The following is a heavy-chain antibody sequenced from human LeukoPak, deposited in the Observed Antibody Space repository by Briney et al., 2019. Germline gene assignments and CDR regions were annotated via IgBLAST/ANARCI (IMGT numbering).Heavy chain of an antibody. J-gene: IGHJ4*02. CDR1: GFTFSGYW. CDR3: VRDLYRIVVVPHYFDY. D-gene: IGHD3-22*01. V-gene: IGHV3-7*01. Sequence: GGSLRLSCAASGFTFSGYWMGWVRQAPGKGLEWVANIKQDGSEKYYVDSVKGRFTISRDNAKNSLYLQMNSLRAEDTAVYYCVRDLYRIVVVPHYFDYWGQGTLVTVSS. CDR2: IKQDGSEK.